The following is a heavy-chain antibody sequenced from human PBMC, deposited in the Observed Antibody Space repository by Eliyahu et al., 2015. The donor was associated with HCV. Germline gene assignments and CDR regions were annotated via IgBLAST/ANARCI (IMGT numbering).Heavy chain of an antibody. CDR1: GXXVXXXVYY. V-gene: IGHV4-39*01. CDR3: ARRHSGYDSTFDY. Sequence: QLQLQESGPGLVKPSETLSLTCSVXGXXVXXXVYYWXWXRQPPGKGLEWIGTIYYSGSTYYNPCLKSRVTISVDTSKNQFSLRLSSVTAADTAVYYCARRHSGYDSTFDYWGQGTLVTVSS. J-gene: IGHJ4*02. CDR2: IYYSGST. D-gene: IGHD5-12*01.